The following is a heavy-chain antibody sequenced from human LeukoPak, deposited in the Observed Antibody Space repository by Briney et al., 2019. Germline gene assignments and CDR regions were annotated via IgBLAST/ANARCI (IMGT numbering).Heavy chain of an antibody. CDR2: IYNSGST. D-gene: IGHD6-6*01. J-gene: IGHJ4*02. CDR1: GGSLTSSTDY. V-gene: IGHV4-39*01. CDR3: ARGSWASVDY. Sequence: PSETLSLTCTVSGGSLTSSTDYWGWIRQPPGKGLEWIGGIYNSGSTYYNPSLRSRVTISVDTSKSQFSLNLKSVTAADTAVYYCARGSWASVDYWGQGILVTVSS.